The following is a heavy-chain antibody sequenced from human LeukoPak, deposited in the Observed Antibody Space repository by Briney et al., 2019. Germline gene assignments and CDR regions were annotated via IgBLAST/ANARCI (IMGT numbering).Heavy chain of an antibody. CDR2: INPDGSIT. V-gene: IGHV3-74*01. Sequence: TGGSLRLSCAASGFTFRDYWMHWVRQARGKGPVWVSRINPDGSITTYADSVKGRFTISRDNAKNTLYLQMSSLRAEDTAVYYCARKTYDHSWGQGTLVTVSS. CDR1: GFTFRDYW. D-gene: IGHD5-12*01. J-gene: IGHJ5*02. CDR3: ARKTYDHS.